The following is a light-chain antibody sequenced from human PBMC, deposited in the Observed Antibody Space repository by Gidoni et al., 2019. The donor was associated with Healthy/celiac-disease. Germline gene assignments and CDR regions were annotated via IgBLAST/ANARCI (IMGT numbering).Light chain of an antibody. CDR1: QSVSSSY. V-gene: IGKV3-20*01. J-gene: IGKJ5*01. Sequence: EIVLTQCPGTLSLSPGERATLSCRASQSVSSSYLAWYQQNPGLAPRLLIYGASSMATGIPARFSGGGSGTGFTLTISRLEPEDFAVYYCQQYGSSSTFGQGTRLEIK. CDR2: GAS. CDR3: QQYGSSST.